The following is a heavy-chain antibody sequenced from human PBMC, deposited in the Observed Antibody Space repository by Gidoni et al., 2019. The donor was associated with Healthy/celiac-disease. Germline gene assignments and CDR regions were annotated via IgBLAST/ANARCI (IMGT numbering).Heavy chain of an antibody. CDR1: GGTFSSYA. CDR3: ARDRRAAAGNGWFDP. J-gene: IGHJ5*02. CDR2: IIPIFCTA. Sequence: QVQLVQSGAEVKKPGSSVKVSCKASGGTFSSYAISWVRQAPGQGLEWMGGIIPIFCTANYEQKFQGRVTITADESTSTAYMELSSLRSEDTAVYYCARDRRAAAGNGWFDPWGQGTLVTVSS. V-gene: IGHV1-69*01. D-gene: IGHD6-13*01.